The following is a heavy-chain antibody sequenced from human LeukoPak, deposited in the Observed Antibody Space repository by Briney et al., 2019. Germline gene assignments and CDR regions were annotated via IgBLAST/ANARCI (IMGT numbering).Heavy chain of an antibody. CDR1: GLTFSTSP. Sequence: GGSLRLSRAASGLTFSTSPMNWVRPPPGNRLEWVSPSGTSGDTYNADTVKGRSTISRDNSKSTLSLQLANLMVEDTAVYYSATKTPCNYPYVYWGQGTLVTVSP. CDR2: SGTSGDT. D-gene: IGHD2/OR15-2a*01. V-gene: IGHV3-23*01. CDR3: ATKTPCNYPYVY. J-gene: IGHJ4*02.